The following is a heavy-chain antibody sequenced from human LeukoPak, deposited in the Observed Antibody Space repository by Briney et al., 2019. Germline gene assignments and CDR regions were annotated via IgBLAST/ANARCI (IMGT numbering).Heavy chain of an antibody. CDR2: IYTSGST. J-gene: IGHJ5*02. V-gene: IGHV4-4*09. Sequence: SETLSLTCTVSGGSISSYYWSWIRQPPGKGLEWIGYIYTSGSTNYNPSLKSRVTISVDTSKNQFSLKLSSVTAADTAVYYCARHVLRYFDWLPFDPWGQGTLVTVSS. CDR1: GGSISSYY. D-gene: IGHD3-9*01. CDR3: ARHVLRYFDWLPFDP.